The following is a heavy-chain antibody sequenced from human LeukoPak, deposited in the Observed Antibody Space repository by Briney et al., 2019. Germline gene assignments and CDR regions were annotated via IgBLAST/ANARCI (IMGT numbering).Heavy chain of an antibody. CDR2: INPSGGST. Sequence: ASVEVSCKASGYTFTSSYMHWVRQAPGQGLEWMGIINPSGGSTSYAQKFQGRVTMTRDTSTSTVHMELSSLRSEDTAVYYCARAMADDAFDIWGQGTMVTVSS. J-gene: IGHJ3*02. D-gene: IGHD5-24*01. V-gene: IGHV1-46*01. CDR3: ARAMADDAFDI. CDR1: GYTFTSSY.